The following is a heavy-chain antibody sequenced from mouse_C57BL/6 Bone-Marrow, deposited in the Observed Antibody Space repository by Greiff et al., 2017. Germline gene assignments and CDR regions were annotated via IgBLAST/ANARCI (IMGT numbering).Heavy chain of an antibody. CDR3: ARGVVAPYYYAMDY. D-gene: IGHD1-1*01. V-gene: IGHV1-19*01. CDR1: GYTFTDYY. CDR2: INPYNGGT. J-gene: IGHJ4*01. Sequence: VQLKESGPVLVKPGASVKMSCKASGYTFTDYYMNWVKQSHGKSLEWIGVINPYNGGTSYNQKFKGKATLTVDKSSSTAYMALNSLTSEDSAVYYCARGVVAPYYYAMDYWGQGTSVTVSS.